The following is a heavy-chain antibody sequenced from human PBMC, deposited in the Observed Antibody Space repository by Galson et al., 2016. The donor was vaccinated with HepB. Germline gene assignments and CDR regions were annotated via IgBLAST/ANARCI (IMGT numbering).Heavy chain of an antibody. D-gene: IGHD6-19*01. V-gene: IGHV4-59*02. J-gene: IGHJ5*01. CDR3: ARGAGYSSGRLDS. Sequence: SETLSLTCSVSGGSVSNYYWTWIRQPPGKGLEWIGNMFYSGSTDYNPSVKSRVTISVDSSKNQFSLKLTSVTSADTAVYYCARGAGYSSGRLDSWGQGTLVTVSS. CDR2: MFYSGST. CDR1: GGSVSNYY.